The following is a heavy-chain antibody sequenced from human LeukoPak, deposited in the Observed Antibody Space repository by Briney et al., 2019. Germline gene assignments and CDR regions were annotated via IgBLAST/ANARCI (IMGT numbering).Heavy chain of an antibody. CDR1: GFTFSSYG. CDR2: LWYDGSNK. CDR3: ARDGTMVRGVIRSVGAFDI. Sequence: GGSLRLSCAASGFTFSSYGMHWVRQAPGKGLEWVAVLWYDGSNKYYADSVKGRFTISRDNSKNTLYLQMNSLRAEDTAVYYCARDGTMVRGVIRSVGAFDIWGQGTMVTVSS. V-gene: IGHV3-33*01. D-gene: IGHD3-10*01. J-gene: IGHJ3*02.